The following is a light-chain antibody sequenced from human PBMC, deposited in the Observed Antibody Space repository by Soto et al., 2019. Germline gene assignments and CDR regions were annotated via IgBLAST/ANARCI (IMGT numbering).Light chain of an antibody. CDR2: KAS. CDR1: DSISSW. V-gene: IGKV1-5*03. CDR3: QQYNSYSLT. Sequence: IQMTQSPSTLSASVGDRVTITCSASDSISSWLAWYQQKPGKAPKLLIYKASSLESGVPSRFSGSGSGTEFNLTISSLQPDDFATYYCQQYNSYSLTFGGGTKVEIK. J-gene: IGKJ4*01.